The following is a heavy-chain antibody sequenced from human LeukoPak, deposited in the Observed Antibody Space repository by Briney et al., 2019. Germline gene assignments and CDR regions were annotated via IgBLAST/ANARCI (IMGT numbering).Heavy chain of an antibody. J-gene: IGHJ5*02. CDR3: ARGFIAVAGGANWFDP. CDR2: NSAYNGNT. Sequence: ASVKVSCKASGYTFTTYGISWVRQAPGQGLEWMGWNSAYNGNTNYAQKFQGRVTITRNTSISTAYMELSSLRSEDTAVYYCARGFIAVAGGANWFDPWGQGTLVTVSP. D-gene: IGHD6-19*01. V-gene: IGHV1-18*01. CDR1: GYTFTTYG.